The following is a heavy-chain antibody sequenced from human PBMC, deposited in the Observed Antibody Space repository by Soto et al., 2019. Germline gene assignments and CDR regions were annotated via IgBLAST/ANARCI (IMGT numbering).Heavy chain of an antibody. CDR1: GFTFSSYW. CDR3: AREAKYYDFWSGYYTGIVDY. V-gene: IGHV3-7*01. Sequence: SLRLSCAASGFTFSSYWMSWVRQAPGKGLEWVANIKQDGSEKYYVDSVKGRFTISRDNAKNSLYLQMNSLRAEDTAVYYCAREAKYYDFWSGYYTGIVDYWGQGTLVTVSS. CDR2: IKQDGSEK. J-gene: IGHJ4*02. D-gene: IGHD3-3*01.